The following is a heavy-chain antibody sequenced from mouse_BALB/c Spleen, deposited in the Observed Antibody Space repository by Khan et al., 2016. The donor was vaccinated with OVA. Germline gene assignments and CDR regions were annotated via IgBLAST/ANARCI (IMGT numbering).Heavy chain of an antibody. Sequence: EVMLVESGGDLVKPGGSLKLSCAASGFTFSTYGMSWVRQTPDKRLEWVATVSSGGHYTYYPDTVKGRFNISRDNAKNTLYLQMSSLKSEDTAMFYCARIAYYYDSEGFAYWGQGTLVTVSA. CDR1: GFTFSTYG. J-gene: IGHJ3*01. CDR2: VSSGGHYT. CDR3: ARIAYYYDSEGFAY. D-gene: IGHD1-1*01. V-gene: IGHV5-6*02.